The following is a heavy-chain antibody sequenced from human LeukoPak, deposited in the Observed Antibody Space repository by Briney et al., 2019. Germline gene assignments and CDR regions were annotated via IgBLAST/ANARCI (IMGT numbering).Heavy chain of an antibody. V-gene: IGHV3-48*03. CDR3: ARGEDYGTNSFDY. Sequence: GGSLRLSCAASGFTFSSYEMNWLRQAPGKGLGRVSYITTSGRTIYYADSVKGRFTISRDNAKNSLYLQMNSLRAEDTAVYYCARGEDYGTNSFDYWGQGTLVTVSS. CDR2: ITTSGRTI. J-gene: IGHJ4*02. CDR1: GFTFSSYE. D-gene: IGHD4-17*01.